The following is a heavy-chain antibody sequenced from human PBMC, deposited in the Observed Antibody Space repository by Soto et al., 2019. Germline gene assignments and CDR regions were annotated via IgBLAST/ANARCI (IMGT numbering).Heavy chain of an antibody. CDR3: VRGGLSGGFSISGS. V-gene: IGHV3-74*01. Sequence: GGSLRLSCAASGFSFNDYWMHWVRQAPGQGLLWVSRIHMDGRTTTYADSVKGRFTISRDNANNMMYLKMNSRRVETRVLFYCVRGGLSGGFSISGSWGQGALVTVSS. CDR2: IHMDGRTT. CDR1: GFSFNDYW. D-gene: IGHD1-26*01. J-gene: IGHJ5*02.